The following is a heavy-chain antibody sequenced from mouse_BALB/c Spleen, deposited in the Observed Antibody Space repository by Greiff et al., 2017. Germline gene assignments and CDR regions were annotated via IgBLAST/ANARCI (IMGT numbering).Heavy chain of an antibody. CDR3: ARAGYGYDRSYWYFDV. CDR1: GYTFTSYV. CDR2: INPYNDGT. J-gene: IGHJ1*01. V-gene: IGHV1-14*01. Sequence: VQLQQSGPELVKPGASVKMSCKASGYTFTSYVMHWVKQKPGQGLEWIGYINPYNDGTKYNEKFKGKATLTSDKSSSTAYMELSSLTSEDSAVYYCARAGYGYDRSYWYFDVWGAGTTVTVSS. D-gene: IGHD2-2*01.